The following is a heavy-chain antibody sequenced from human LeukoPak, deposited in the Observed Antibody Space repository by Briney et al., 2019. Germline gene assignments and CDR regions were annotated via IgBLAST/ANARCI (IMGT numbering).Heavy chain of an antibody. V-gene: IGHV3-30-3*01. CDR1: GFTFSSYA. D-gene: IGHD3-3*01. J-gene: IGHJ4*02. CDR3: ARAFLEWLLSEDY. CDR2: ISYDGSNK. Sequence: GRSLRLSCAASGFTFSSYAMHWFRQAPGKGLEWVAVISYDGSNKYYADSVKGRLTISRDNSKNTLYLQMNSLRAEDTAVYYCARAFLEWLLSEDYWGQGTLVTVSS.